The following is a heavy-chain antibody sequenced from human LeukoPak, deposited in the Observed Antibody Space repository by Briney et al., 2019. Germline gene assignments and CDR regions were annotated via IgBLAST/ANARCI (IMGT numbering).Heavy chain of an antibody. Sequence: ASVKVSCKASGYTFTGYYMHWVRQAPGQGLEWMGWINPNSGGTNYAQKFQGRVTMTRDTSISTAYMELSRLRSDGTAVYYCARDFEDVVVTAYYYMDVWGKGTTVTVSS. CDR1: GYTFTGYY. CDR3: ARDFEDVVVTAYYYMDV. CDR2: INPNSGGT. J-gene: IGHJ6*03. V-gene: IGHV1-2*02. D-gene: IGHD2-21*02.